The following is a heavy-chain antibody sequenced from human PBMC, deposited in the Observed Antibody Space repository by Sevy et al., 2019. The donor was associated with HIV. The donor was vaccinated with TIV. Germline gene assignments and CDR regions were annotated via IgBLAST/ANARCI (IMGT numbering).Heavy chain of an antibody. CDR2: IYYSGST. J-gene: IGHJ4*02. CDR3: ARGYGAKFDY. Sequence: SETLSLTCTVSGGSISSYYWSWIRQPPGKGLEWIGYIYYSGSTNYNPSLKSRVTISADTSKNQFSLKLSSVTAADTVVYYCARGYGAKFDYWGQGTLVTVSS. CDR1: GGSISSYY. V-gene: IGHV4-59*01. D-gene: IGHD4-17*01.